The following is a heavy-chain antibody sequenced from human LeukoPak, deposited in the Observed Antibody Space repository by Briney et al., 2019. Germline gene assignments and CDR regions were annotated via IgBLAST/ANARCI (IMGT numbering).Heavy chain of an antibody. CDR2: IYYSGST. Sequence: SETLSLTCTVSGGSISSYYWSWIRQPPGKGLEWIGYIYYSGSTNYNPSLKGRVTISVDTSKNQFSLKLSSVTAADTAVYYCARDRGSGSYGGLGYWGQGTLVTVSS. CDR1: GGSISSYY. D-gene: IGHD3-10*01. V-gene: IGHV4-59*01. J-gene: IGHJ4*02. CDR3: ARDRGSGSYGGLGY.